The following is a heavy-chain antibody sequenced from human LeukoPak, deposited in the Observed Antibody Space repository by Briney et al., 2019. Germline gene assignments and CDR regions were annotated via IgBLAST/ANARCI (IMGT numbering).Heavy chain of an antibody. CDR2: INSDGSST. V-gene: IGHV3-74*01. D-gene: IGHD3-22*01. Sequence: GGSLRLSCAASGITFSSYSMNWVRQAPGKGLVWVSRINSDGSSTSYADSVKGRFTISRDNAKNTLYLQMNSLRAEDTAVYYCARDRSANYYDSSGYYNYYYGMDVWGQGTTVTVSS. J-gene: IGHJ6*02. CDR3: ARDRSANYYDSSGYYNYYYGMDV. CDR1: GITFSSYS.